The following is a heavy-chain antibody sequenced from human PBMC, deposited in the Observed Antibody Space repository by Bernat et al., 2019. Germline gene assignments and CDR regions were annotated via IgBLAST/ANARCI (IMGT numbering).Heavy chain of an antibody. CDR2: IIPIFGTA. J-gene: IGHJ6*02. CDR1: GGTFSSYA. Sequence: QVQLVQSGAEVKKPGSSVKVSCKASGGTFSSYAISWVRQAPGQGLEWMRGIIPIFGTANYAQKFPGGVTITADESTSTAYMELSSRRSEDTAVYYCARRSAWGTIFGVVNAFRYYYYGMDVWGQGTTVTVSS. CDR3: ARRSAWGTIFGVVNAFRYYYYGMDV. D-gene: IGHD3-3*01. V-gene: IGHV1-69*12.